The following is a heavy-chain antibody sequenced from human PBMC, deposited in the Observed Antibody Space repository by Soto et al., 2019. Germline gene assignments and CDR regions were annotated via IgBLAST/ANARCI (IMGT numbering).Heavy chain of an antibody. Sequence: QVQLVQSGAEVKKPGASVKVSCKASGYTFTGHYIHWVRQAPEQGPEWMGEISAESGGTRYAQKFQGRVTLTRDTSITTVYMELSNLSPDDTAVYYCGRARNGQLGVFYWGQGTLVTVSS. D-gene: IGHD1-1*01. CDR3: GRARNGQLGVFY. CDR1: GYTFTGHY. V-gene: IGHV1-2*02. CDR2: ISAESGGT. J-gene: IGHJ4*02.